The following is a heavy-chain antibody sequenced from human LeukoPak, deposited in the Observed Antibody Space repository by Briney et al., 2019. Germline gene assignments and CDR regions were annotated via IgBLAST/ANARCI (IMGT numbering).Heavy chain of an antibody. CDR2: IYHSGST. Sequence: PSETLSLTCTVSAGSFSSGGYYWSWIRQPLGKGLEWIGYIYHSGSTYYNPSLKSRVTISVDRSNNQFSLTLSSVTAADTAVYYCARFESAAEGYFDYWGQGTLVTVSS. J-gene: IGHJ4*02. V-gene: IGHV4-30-2*01. CDR3: ARFESAAEGYFDY. D-gene: IGHD6-25*01. CDR1: AGSFSSGGYY.